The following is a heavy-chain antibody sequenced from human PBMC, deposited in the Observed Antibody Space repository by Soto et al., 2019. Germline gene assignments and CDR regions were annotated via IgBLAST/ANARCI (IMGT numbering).Heavy chain of an antibody. D-gene: IGHD2-15*01. CDR1: GFTFSTYS. V-gene: IGHV3-21*01. CDR2: ITSSGSYI. CDR3: ARGLRGGNSAY. Sequence: EVQLVESGGGLVKPGGSLRLSCAASGFTFSTYSMSWVRQAPGKGLEWVSSITSSGSYIYYADSVKGRFTISRDNAKNSLYLQMNSLRAEDTAVYYCARGLRGGNSAYWGQGTLVTVSS. J-gene: IGHJ4*02.